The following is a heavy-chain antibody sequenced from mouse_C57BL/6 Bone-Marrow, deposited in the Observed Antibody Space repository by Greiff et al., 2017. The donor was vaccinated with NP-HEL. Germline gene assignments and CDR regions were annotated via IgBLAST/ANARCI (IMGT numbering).Heavy chain of an antibody. J-gene: IGHJ2*01. CDR3: ARHYYSNYFDY. V-gene: IGHV5-6*01. CDR1: GFTFSSYG. CDR2: ISSGGSYT. Sequence: AHLVESGGDLVKDGGSLKLSCAASGFTFSSYGMSWVRQTPDKRLEWVATISSGGSYTYYPDSVKGRFTISRDNAKHTLYLQMSSLKSEDTAMYYCARHYYSNYFDYWGQGTTLTVSS. D-gene: IGHD2-5*01.